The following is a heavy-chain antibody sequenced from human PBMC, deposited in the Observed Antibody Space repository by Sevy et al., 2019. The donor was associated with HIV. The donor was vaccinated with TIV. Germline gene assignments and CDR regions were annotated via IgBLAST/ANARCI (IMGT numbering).Heavy chain of an antibody. V-gene: IGHV4-39*01. CDR1: GGSITSSSYY. D-gene: IGHD2-2*01. CDR3: ASPLPNASGAFDI. Sequence: SETLSLTCTVSGGSITSSSYYWGWIRQPPGKGLEWIGSIYYSGSTYYNPSLKSRVTISVDTSKNQFSLKLSSVTAADTAVYYCASPLPNASGAFDIWGQGTMVTVSS. CDR2: IYYSGST. J-gene: IGHJ3*02.